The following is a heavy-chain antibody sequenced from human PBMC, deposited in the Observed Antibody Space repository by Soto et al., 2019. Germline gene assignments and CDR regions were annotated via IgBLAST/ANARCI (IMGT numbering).Heavy chain of an antibody. CDR2: INPNSGGT. CDR1: GYTFTGYY. CDR3: ARAGQDVGYCRGCRYGATPDCGMDV. J-gene: IGHJ6*02. D-gene: IGHD2-15*01. V-gene: IGHV1-2*04. Sequence: ASVKVSCKASGYTFTGYYMHWVRQAPGQGLEWMGWINPNSGGTNYAQKFQGWVTMTRDTSISTAYMELSRLRSDDTAVYYCARAGQDVGYCRGCRYGATPDCGMDVWGQGHTVTVSS.